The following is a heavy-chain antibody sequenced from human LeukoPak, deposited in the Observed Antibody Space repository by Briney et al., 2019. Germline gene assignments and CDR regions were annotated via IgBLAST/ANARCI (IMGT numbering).Heavy chain of an antibody. J-gene: IGHJ3*02. CDR2: INPNNGDT. D-gene: IGHD2-15*01. CDR3: AREPLAVAAANNAFDI. CDR1: GYTFIDYY. Sequence: ASVKVSCKASGYTFIDYYMHWVRQAPGQGLEWMGWINPNNGDTGSAQMFQGRVTLTRDTSISTVYMDLSRLRSDDTAVYYCAREPLAVAAANNAFDIWGQGTMVTVSS. V-gene: IGHV1-2*02.